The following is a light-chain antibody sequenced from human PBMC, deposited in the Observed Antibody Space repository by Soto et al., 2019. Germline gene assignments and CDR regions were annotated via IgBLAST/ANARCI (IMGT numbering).Light chain of an antibody. CDR1: QNINTY. V-gene: IGKV1-39*01. J-gene: IGKJ3*01. Sequence: DIQMTQSPSSLSASVGDRVTNTCRASQNINTYLNWYQQKPGKAPKLLIFAASSLQSGVPSRFSGSGSRTDFTLTISSLQPEDFATYYCQQSSTAPFTFGPGTKVDIK. CDR3: QQSSTAPFT. CDR2: AAS.